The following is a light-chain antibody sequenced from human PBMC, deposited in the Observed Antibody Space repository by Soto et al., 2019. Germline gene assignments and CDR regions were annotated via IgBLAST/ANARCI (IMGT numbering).Light chain of an antibody. V-gene: IGKV3-20*01. CDR2: GAS. Sequence: EIVLTQSPGTLSLSPGERATLSCRASQSVSSTYLAWYQQKSGQAPRLLIYGASSRATGIPDRFSGSGSGTDFTITITRLEPEDFAVYYCQRYDISPFPFGQGTKLEIK. J-gene: IGKJ2*01. CDR1: QSVSSTY. CDR3: QRYDISPFP.